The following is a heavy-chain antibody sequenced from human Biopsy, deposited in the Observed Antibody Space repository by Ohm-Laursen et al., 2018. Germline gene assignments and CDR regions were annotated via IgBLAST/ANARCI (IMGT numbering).Heavy chain of an antibody. J-gene: IGHJ4*02. CDR2: IWSDGNNK. V-gene: IGHV3-33*08. Sequence: SLRLSCAASGFIFDDYAMHWVRQAPGKGLEWVAAIWSDGNNKYYADSVKGRFTISRDTSRNTLYMQMNSLRVEDTALYYCARDAEEFDSSGPRFDYWGQGTLVTVSS. D-gene: IGHD3-22*01. CDR1: GFIFDDYA. CDR3: ARDAEEFDSSGPRFDY.